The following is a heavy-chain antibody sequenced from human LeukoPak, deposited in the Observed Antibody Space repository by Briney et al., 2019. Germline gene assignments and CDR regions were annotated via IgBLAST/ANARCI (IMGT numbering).Heavy chain of an antibody. D-gene: IGHD6-6*01. CDR3: ARAIYSSSSELDH. CDR1: GFSFSSNW. V-gene: IGHV3-7*01. J-gene: IGHJ4*02. CDR2: IKEDGSEK. Sequence: GGSLRLSCAAAGFSFSSNWMTWVRQAPGKGLEWVANIKEDGSEKYYVGSVKGRFTISRDNAKKSLCLQMNSLRAEDTAVYYCARAIYSSSSELDHWGQGTLVTVSS.